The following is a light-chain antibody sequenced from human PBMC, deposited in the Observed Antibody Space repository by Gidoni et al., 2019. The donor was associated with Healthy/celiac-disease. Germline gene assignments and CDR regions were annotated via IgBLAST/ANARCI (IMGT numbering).Light chain of an antibody. CDR3: QQYGSSPTWT. V-gene: IGKV3-20*01. J-gene: IGKJ1*01. Sequence: EIVLTQSPGTLSLSPGERATLSCRASQRVSSSYLAWYQQKPGQAPRLLIYAASTRATGIPDRFSGSGSGTDFTLTISRLEPEDFAVYYCQQYGSSPTWTFGXGTKVEI. CDR1: QRVSSSY. CDR2: AAS.